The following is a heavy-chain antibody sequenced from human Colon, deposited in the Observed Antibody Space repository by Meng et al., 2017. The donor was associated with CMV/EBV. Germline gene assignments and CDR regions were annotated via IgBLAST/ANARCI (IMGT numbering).Heavy chain of an antibody. Sequence: LSLTCAASGFSVSNNYMTWVRQAPGKGLEYVSMFYSIGSYSESVKGRFTIARDNSKNSVYLHMKSLRPEDTGIYYCARGRWLDPWGQGTLVTVSS. V-gene: IGHV3-53*05. CDR2: FYSIGS. CDR1: GFSVSNNY. J-gene: IGHJ5*02. CDR3: ARGRWLDP.